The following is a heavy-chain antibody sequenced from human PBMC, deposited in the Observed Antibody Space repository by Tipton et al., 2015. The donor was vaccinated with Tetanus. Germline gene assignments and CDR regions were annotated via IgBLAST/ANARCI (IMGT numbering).Heavy chain of an antibody. CDR3: ARANYDSAKKGPFDS. Sequence: LRLSCAVYGASFSDYYWSWIRQAPGKGLEWIGEINHSGSTNHNPSLKSRVTLSVDTSKNQFSLKLNSVTAADTAMYYCARANYDSAKKGPFDSWGQGILVIVSS. D-gene: IGHD3-3*01. J-gene: IGHJ4*02. V-gene: IGHV4-34*01. CDR1: GASFSDYY. CDR2: INHSGST.